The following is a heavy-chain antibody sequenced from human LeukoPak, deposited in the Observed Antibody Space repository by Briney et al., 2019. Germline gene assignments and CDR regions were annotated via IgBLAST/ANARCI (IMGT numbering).Heavy chain of an antibody. CDR2: ISSSSSHI. V-gene: IGHV3-21*01. J-gene: IGHJ4*02. CDR3: ARADSSSFEVIDH. CDR1: GFTFSSYS. D-gene: IGHD6-13*01. Sequence: PGGSLRLSCAASGFTFSSYSMNWVRQAPGKGLEWVSSISSSSSHIYYADSVKGRFTISRDNAKNSLYLQMNSLRAEDTAVYYCARADSSSFEVIDHWGQGTLVTVSS.